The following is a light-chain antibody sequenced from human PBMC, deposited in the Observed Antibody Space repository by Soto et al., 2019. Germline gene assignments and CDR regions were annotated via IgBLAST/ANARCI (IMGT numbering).Light chain of an antibody. Sequence: DIVMTQSPDSLAVSLGERATLSFRATQSVTYNLAWCQQKHGQAPRLXIYGASTRPTGIPARFSGRGSGTELTITITSLKSEDFEVYYCQQYKDWLWTFGQGTKVDIK. CDR3: QQYKDWLWT. V-gene: IGKV3-15*01. J-gene: IGKJ1*01. CDR1: QSVTYN. CDR2: GAS.